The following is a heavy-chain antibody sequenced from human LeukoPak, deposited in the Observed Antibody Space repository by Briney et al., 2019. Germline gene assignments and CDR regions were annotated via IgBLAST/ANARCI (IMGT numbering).Heavy chain of an antibody. Sequence: SVKVFCKASGGTFSSYAISWVRQAPGQGLEWMGRIIPIFGIANYAQKFQGRVTITADKSTSTAYMELSSLRSEDTAVYYCARGYSYGSTYFDYWGQGTLVTVSS. D-gene: IGHD5-18*01. J-gene: IGHJ4*02. CDR1: GGTFSSYA. CDR3: ARGYSYGSTYFDY. CDR2: IIPIFGIA. V-gene: IGHV1-69*04.